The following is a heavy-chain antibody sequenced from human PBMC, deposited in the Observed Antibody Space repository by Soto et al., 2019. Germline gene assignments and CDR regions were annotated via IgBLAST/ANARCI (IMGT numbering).Heavy chain of an antibody. J-gene: IGHJ4*02. CDR3: ARLYCSSTSCSMGFDY. D-gene: IGHD2-2*01. CDR1: GGSISSSSYY. CDR2: IYYSGST. V-gene: IGHV4-39*01. Sequence: SETLSLTCTVSGGSISSSSYYWGWIRQPPGKGLEWIGSIYYSGSTYYNPSLKSRVTISVDTSKNQFSLKLSSVTAADTAVYYCARLYCSSTSCSMGFDYWGQGTLVTVSS.